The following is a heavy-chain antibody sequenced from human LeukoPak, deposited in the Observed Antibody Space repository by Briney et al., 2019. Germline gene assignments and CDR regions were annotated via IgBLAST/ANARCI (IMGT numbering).Heavy chain of an antibody. CDR2: VNGGGNT. V-gene: IGHV3-23*01. CDR1: GFSFSSYW. Sequence: TGGSLRLSCAASGFSFSSYWMSWVRQAPGKGLEWVSAVNGGGNTWYAGSVKGRFTISRDNSKNTLYLLMNSLRAEDTAIYYCAKERQAGDYFTSDYWGLGTLVTVSS. D-gene: IGHD4-17*01. J-gene: IGHJ4*02. CDR3: AKERQAGDYFTSDY.